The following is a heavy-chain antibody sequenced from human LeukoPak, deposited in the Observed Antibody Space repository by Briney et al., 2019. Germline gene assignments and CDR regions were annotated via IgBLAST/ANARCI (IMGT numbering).Heavy chain of an antibody. V-gene: IGHV3-21*01. CDR2: ISSSSSYI. J-gene: IGHJ4*02. CDR1: GFTFSSYS. CDR3: ARDKVSTGRIAVAGTGEFDY. D-gene: IGHD6-19*01. Sequence: GGSLRLSCAASGFTFSSYSMNWVRQAPGKGLEWVSSISSSSSYIYYADSVKGRFTISRDNAKNSLYLQMNSLRAEDTAVYYCARDKVSTGRIAVAGTGEFDYWGREPWSPSPQ.